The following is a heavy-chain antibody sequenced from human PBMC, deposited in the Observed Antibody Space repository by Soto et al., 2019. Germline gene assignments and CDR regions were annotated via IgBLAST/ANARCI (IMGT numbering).Heavy chain of an antibody. V-gene: IGHV3-30-3*01. CDR2: ISYDGSNK. J-gene: IGHJ4*02. CDR3: AREAQTQYFDY. Sequence: PGGSLRLSCAASGFTFSSYAMHWVRQAPGKGLEWVAVISYDGSNKYYADSVKGRFTISRDNSKNTLYLQMNSLRAEDTAVYCCAREAQTQYFDYWGQGTLVTVSS. CDR1: GFTFSSYA.